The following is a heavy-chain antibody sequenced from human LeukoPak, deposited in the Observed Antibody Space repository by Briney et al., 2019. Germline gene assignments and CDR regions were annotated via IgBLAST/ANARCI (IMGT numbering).Heavy chain of an antibody. Sequence: ARSLRLSCAASGFTFSSYTISWVRQAPRNWLEWVSSISGSGGSTYYADYVKGRFTISRDNSKNTMYMEMNSLRAEDTAVYYCAKDGVKAYYYYYMDVWGKGTTVTVSS. CDR3: AKDGVKAYYYYYMDV. CDR2: ISGSGGST. J-gene: IGHJ6*03. V-gene: IGHV3-23*01. CDR1: GFTFSSYT.